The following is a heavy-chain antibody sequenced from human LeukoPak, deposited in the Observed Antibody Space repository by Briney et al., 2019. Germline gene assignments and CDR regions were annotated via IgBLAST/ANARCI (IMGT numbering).Heavy chain of an antibody. J-gene: IGHJ1*01. CDR3: AKMAGITIFGVVPAEYFQH. CDR2: ISGSGGST. V-gene: IGHV3-23*01. D-gene: IGHD3-3*01. CDR1: GFTFSDYY. Sequence: GGSLRLSCAASGFTFSDYYMSWIRQAPGKGLEWVSAISGSGGSTYYADSVKGRFTISRDNSKNTLYLQMNSLRAEDTAVYYCAKMAGITIFGVVPAEYFQHWGQGTLVTVSS.